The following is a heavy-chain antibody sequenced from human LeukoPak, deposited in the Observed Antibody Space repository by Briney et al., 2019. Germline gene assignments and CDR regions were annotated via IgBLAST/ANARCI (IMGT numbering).Heavy chain of an antibody. V-gene: IGHV3-15*01. CDR1: GFTFSHAW. Sequence: GGSLRLSCAASGFTFSHAWMSWVRQAPGKGLELVGRIKNKPDGGTTDYAAPVKGRFTISRDDSESTLYLQMSSLKTEDTAVYYCTVVNYGSGSYPLGSWGQGTLVTVSS. CDR2: IKNKPDGGTT. D-gene: IGHD3-10*01. J-gene: IGHJ5*02. CDR3: TVVNYGSGSYPLGS.